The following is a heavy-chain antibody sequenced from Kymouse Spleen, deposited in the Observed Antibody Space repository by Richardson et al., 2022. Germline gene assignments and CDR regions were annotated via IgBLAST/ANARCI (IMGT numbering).Heavy chain of an antibody. CDR2: IYYSGST. Sequence: QVQLQESGPGLVKPSQTLSLTCTVSGGSISSGGYYWSWIRQHPGKGLEWIGYIYYSGSTYYNPSLKSRVTISVDTSKNQFSLKLSSVTAADTAVYYCAREGHYDILTGYYAFDIWGQGTMVTVSS. J-gene: IGHJ3*02. CDR3: AREGHYDILTGYYAFDI. V-gene: IGHV4-31*03. CDR1: GGSISSGGYY. D-gene: IGHD3-9*01.